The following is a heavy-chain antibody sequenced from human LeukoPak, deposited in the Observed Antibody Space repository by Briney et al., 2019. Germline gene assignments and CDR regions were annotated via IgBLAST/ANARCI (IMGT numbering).Heavy chain of an antibody. V-gene: IGHV3-23*01. D-gene: IGHD6-19*01. CDR1: GFTFSSYA. Sequence: PGGSLRLSCAASGFTFSSYAMSWVRQAPGKGLEWVSAISGSGGSTYYADSVKGRFTISRDNSKNTLYLQMNSLRAEDTAVYYCAKDFFQWLVLDYFDYWGREPWSPSPQ. J-gene: IGHJ4*02. CDR3: AKDFFQWLVLDYFDY. CDR2: ISGSGGST.